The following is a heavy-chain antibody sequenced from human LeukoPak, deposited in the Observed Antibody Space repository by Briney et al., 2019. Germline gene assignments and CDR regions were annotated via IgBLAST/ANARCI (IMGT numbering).Heavy chain of an antibody. CDR2: IKHNGDEL. V-gene: IGHV3-7*01. CDR3: ARELRTFDS. J-gene: IGHJ4*02. D-gene: IGHD3-16*01. Sequence: GGSLRLSCAASGYTFTFSSYWMTWVRQAPGKGLEWVANIKHNGDELNYVDSVEDRFTISRDNAKNSLYLHMTSLRAEDTAVYYCARELRTFDSWGQGTLVTVSS. CDR1: GYTFTFSSYW.